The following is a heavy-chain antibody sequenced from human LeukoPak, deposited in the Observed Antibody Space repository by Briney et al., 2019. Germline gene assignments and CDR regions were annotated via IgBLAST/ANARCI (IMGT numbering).Heavy chain of an antibody. D-gene: IGHD3-3*01. J-gene: IGHJ4*02. V-gene: IGHV3-33*06. CDR3: AKDENDYYGFWSGYSQF. CDR2: IWYDGSNK. CDR1: GFTFSSYG. Sequence: PGGSLRLSCAASGFTFSSYGFHWVRQAPGKGVEWVALIWYDGSNKYYADSVKGRFTISRDNSKNTVYLQMNSLRVEDTAVYYCAKDENDYYGFWSGYSQFWGQGTLVTVSS.